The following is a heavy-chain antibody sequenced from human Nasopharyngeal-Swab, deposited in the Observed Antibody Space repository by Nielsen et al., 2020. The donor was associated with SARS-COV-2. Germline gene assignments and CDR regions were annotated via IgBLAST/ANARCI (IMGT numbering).Heavy chain of an antibody. D-gene: IGHD4-17*01. CDR3: AREGYGDYVFGQGTHFDY. CDR1: GFTFSSYA. J-gene: IGHJ4*02. CDR2: ISYDGSNK. Sequence: GGSLRLSCAASGFTFSSYAMHWVRQAPGKGLEWVAVISYDGSNKYYADSVKGRFTISRDNSKNTLYLQMNSLRAEDTAVYYCAREGYGDYVFGQGTHFDYWGQGTLVTVSS. V-gene: IGHV3-30-3*01.